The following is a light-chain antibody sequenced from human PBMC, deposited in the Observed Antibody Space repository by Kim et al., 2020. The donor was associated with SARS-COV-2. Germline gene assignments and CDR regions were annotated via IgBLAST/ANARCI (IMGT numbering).Light chain of an antibody. J-gene: IGKJ4*01. CDR3: QQRGDWPLT. V-gene: IGKV3-11*01. CDR1: QSVSGS. Sequence: LSPGEGATRSCRASQSVSGSLAWYQQKPGQAPRLLIYDASNRGTGIPARFSGSGSGTDFTLTISSLEPEDFAIYYCQQRGDWPLTFGGGTKVDIK. CDR2: DAS.